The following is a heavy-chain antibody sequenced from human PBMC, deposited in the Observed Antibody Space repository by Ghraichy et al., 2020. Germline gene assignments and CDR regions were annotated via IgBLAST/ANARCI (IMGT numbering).Heavy chain of an antibody. CDR3: AKDALSSWYFLSNWFDP. J-gene: IGHJ5*02. CDR2: ISGSGGST. V-gene: IGHV3-23*01. CDR1: GFTFSSYA. Sequence: GGSLRLSCAASGFTFSSYAMSWVRQAPGKGLEWVSAISGSGGSTYYADSVKGRFTISRDNSKNTLYLQMNSLRAEDTAVYYCAKDALSSWYFLSNWFDPWGQGTLVTVSS. D-gene: IGHD6-13*01.